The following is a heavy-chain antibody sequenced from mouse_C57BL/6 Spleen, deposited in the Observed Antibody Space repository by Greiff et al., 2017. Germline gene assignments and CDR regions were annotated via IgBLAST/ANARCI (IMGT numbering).Heavy chain of an antibody. V-gene: IGHV1-61*01. CDR1: GYTFTSYW. D-gene: IGHD1-1*01. Sequence: QVQLQQPGAELVRPGSSVKLSCKASGYTFTSYWMDWVKQRPGQGLEWIGNIYPSDSETHYNQKFKDKATLTVDKSSSTAYMELRSLTSEDSAVYFCARCLTVREVYFDYWGQGTTLTVSS. J-gene: IGHJ2*01. CDR2: IYPSDSET. CDR3: ARCLTVREVYFDY.